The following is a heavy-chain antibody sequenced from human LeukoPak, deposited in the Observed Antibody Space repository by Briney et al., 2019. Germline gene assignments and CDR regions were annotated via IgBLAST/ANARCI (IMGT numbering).Heavy chain of an antibody. Sequence: ASVKVSRKASGYTFTSYYMHWVRQAPGQGLEWMGIINPSGGSTSYAQKFQGRVTMTRDTSTSTVYMELSSLRSEDTAVYYCARSTYYYDSTAPFDYWGQGTLVTVSS. J-gene: IGHJ4*02. CDR1: GYTFTSYY. CDR3: ARSTYYYDSTAPFDY. V-gene: IGHV1-46*01. CDR2: INPSGGST. D-gene: IGHD3-22*01.